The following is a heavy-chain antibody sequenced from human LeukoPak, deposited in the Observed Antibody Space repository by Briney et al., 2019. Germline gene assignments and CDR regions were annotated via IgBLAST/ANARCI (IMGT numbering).Heavy chain of an antibody. CDR3: AKPSRPYSSSSEYFDY. V-gene: IGHV3-23*01. D-gene: IGHD6-6*01. CDR2: ISGSGGST. J-gene: IGHJ4*02. Sequence: GGSLRLSCAASGFYFANYAMSWVRQAPGKGLEWVSAISGSGGSTYYADSVKGRFTISRDNSKNTLYLQMNSLRAEDTAVYYCAKPSRPYSSSSEYFDYWGQGTLVTVSS. CDR1: GFYFANYA.